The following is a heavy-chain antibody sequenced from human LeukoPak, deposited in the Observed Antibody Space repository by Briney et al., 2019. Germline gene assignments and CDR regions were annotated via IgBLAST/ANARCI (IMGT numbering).Heavy chain of an antibody. J-gene: IGHJ5*02. CDR3: STGVNYGSGA. CDR2: IKSKTDGGTT. Sequence: GGSLRLSCAASGFTFTNAWMTWVRQAPGKGLEWVGRIKSKTDGGTTDYAAPVKGRFTISRDDSKNTVYLQMNSLKNEDTAVYYCSTGVNYGSGAWGQGTLVTVSS. V-gene: IGHV3-15*01. D-gene: IGHD3-10*01. CDR1: GFTFTNAW.